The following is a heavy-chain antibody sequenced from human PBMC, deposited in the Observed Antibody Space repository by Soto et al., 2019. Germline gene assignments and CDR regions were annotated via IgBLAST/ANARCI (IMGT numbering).Heavy chain of an antibody. Sequence: GESLKISCKGSGYSFTSYWIGWVRQMPGKGLEWMGIIYPGDSDTRYSPSFQGQVTISADKSISTAYLQWSSLKASDTAMYYCARPGYSYGPGDAFDIWGQGTMVTVSS. V-gene: IGHV5-51*01. CDR3: ARPGYSYGPGDAFDI. D-gene: IGHD5-18*01. CDR1: GYSFTSYW. J-gene: IGHJ3*02. CDR2: IYPGDSDT.